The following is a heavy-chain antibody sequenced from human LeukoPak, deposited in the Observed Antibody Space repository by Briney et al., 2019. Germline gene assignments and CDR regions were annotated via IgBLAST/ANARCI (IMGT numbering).Heavy chain of an antibody. CDR1: GGSITRDGYY. CDR2: IYYSGRT. CDR3: ATEFYDFLSGESWFDP. Sequence: KPSETLSLTCTVSGGSITRDGYYWSWIRQHPAKGLEWIGSIYYSGRTFYNPSLRSRVTISVDTSNNDFSLNLTSVTAADTAVYYCATEFYDFLSGESWFDPWGQGALVTVS. D-gene: IGHD3-9*01. V-gene: IGHV4-39*07. J-gene: IGHJ5*02.